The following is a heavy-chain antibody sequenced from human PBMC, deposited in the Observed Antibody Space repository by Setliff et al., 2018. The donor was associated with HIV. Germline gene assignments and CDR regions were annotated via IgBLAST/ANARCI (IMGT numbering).Heavy chain of an antibody. Sequence: ASVKVSCKASGYTFTSYYLHWVRQAPGQGLEWMGIINPSGGSTTYAQKFQGRVTMTRDTSFTTAYLELSRLGSDDTAVYYCAADNYNCNSFDSWGQGSLVTVSS. CDR3: AADNYNCNSFDS. J-gene: IGHJ4*02. V-gene: IGHV1-46*01. D-gene: IGHD3-3*01. CDR2: INPSGGST. CDR1: GYTFTSYY.